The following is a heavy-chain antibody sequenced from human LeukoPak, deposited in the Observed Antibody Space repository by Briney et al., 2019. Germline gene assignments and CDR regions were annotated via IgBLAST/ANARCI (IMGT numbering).Heavy chain of an antibody. CDR1: AFALSTYT. D-gene: IGHD3-10*01. V-gene: IGHV3-21*01. Sequence: GGSLRLSCAASAFALSTYTMEWVRLAPGKGLEWVSSINPDSKYMYYRDSVRGRFTISRDNAKNSLYLQMNSLRVEDTAVYFCARFVDQSTYYFDSWGQGTLVIVSS. J-gene: IGHJ4*02. CDR2: INPDSKYM. CDR3: ARFVDQSTYYFDS.